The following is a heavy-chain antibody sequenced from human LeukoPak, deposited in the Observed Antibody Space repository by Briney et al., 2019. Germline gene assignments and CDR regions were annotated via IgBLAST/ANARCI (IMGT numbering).Heavy chain of an antibody. J-gene: IGHJ3*02. Sequence: GGSLRLSCAASGFTFHSYGMHWVRQARGKGLDWVAVIWYDGSNKYYADSVKGRFTISRDNSKNTLYLQMNSLRAEDTAVYYCARDRSYYYDSSGGAFDIWGQGTMVTVSS. D-gene: IGHD3-22*01. V-gene: IGHV3-33*01. CDR3: ARDRSYYYDSSGGAFDI. CDR1: GFTFHSYG. CDR2: IWYDGSNK.